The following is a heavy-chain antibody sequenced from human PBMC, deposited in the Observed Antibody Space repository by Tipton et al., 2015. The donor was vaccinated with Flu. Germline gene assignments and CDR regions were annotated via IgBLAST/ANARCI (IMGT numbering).Heavy chain of an antibody. Sequence: GLVKPSETLSLTCTVSGGSVTSADHHWTWIRQAPGKGLEYIGQISSSGSSNNNPSLKSRAIISLDTSKNQFSLKLTSVTAADTAVYYCARDGGQWNIDYWGQGITVTVSS. CDR3: ARDGGQWNIDY. CDR2: ISSSGSS. CDR1: GGSVTSADHH. V-gene: IGHV4-61*08. J-gene: IGHJ4*02. D-gene: IGHD1/OR15-1a*01.